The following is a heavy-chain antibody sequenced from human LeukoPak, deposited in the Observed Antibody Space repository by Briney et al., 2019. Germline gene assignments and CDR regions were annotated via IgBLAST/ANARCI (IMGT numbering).Heavy chain of an antibody. J-gene: IGHJ5*02. CDR3: AKGAGYSSSLGWFDP. D-gene: IGHD6-13*01. V-gene: IGHV3-23*01. CDR1: GFTFSSYA. Sequence: GGSLRLSCAASGFTFSSYAMSWVRQAPGKGLEWVSAISGSGGSTYYADSVKGRFTISRDNSKNTLYLQMNSLRAEDTAVYHCAKGAGYSSSLGWFDPWGQGTLVTVSS. CDR2: ISGSGGST.